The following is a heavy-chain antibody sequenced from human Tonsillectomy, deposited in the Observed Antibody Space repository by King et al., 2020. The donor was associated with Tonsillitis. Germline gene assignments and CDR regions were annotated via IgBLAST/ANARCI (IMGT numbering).Heavy chain of an antibody. Sequence: VQLVESGGGLVQPGRSLRLSCAASGFTFDDYAMHWVRQAPGKGLEWVSGISWNSGSIGYADSVKGRFTISRDNAKNSLYLQMNSLRAEDTALYYCAKDIAAREYYYYGMDVRGQGTTVTVSS. CDR1: GFTFDDYA. V-gene: IGHV3-9*01. CDR2: ISWNSGSI. J-gene: IGHJ6*02. CDR3: AKDIAAREYYYYGMDV. D-gene: IGHD6-6*01.